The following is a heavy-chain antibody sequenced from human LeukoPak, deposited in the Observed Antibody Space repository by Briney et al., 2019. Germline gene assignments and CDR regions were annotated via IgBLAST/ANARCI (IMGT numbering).Heavy chain of an antibody. Sequence: SETLSLTCAVYGGSFSGYYWSWIRQPPGKGQEWIGEINHSGSTNYNPSLKSRFTISVDTSKNQFSLKLSSVTAADTAVYYCARGRSWFHYFDYWGQGTLVTVSS. J-gene: IGHJ4*02. V-gene: IGHV4-34*01. D-gene: IGHD6-13*01. CDR3: ARGRSWFHYFDY. CDR2: INHSGST. CDR1: GGSFSGYY.